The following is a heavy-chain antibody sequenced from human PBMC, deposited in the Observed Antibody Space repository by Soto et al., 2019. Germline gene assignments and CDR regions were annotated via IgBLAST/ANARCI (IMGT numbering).Heavy chain of an antibody. J-gene: IGHJ6*02. CDR2: ISYSGYT. CDR1: GGSISYISNHH. Sequence: SQTLSLRCSFSGGSISYISNHHSIKIRQPPGKGLEWIGYISYSGYTSYNPSLKSRVIISVDTSKNQFSLNLTSVTAADTAVYYCATQGFGVLHGLVDVWGQGTTVTVSS. D-gene: IGHD3-10*01. CDR3: ATQGFGVLHGLVDV. V-gene: IGHV4-59*08.